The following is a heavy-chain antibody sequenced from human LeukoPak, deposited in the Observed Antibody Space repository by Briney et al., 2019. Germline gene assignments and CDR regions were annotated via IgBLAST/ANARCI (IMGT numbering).Heavy chain of an antibody. V-gene: IGHV3-30*04. D-gene: IGHD3-22*01. CDR1: GFTFSSYA. CDR3: ARSGSSGYSFDY. CDR2: ISYDGSNK. Sequence: PGGSLRPSCAASGFTFSSYAMHWVRQAPGKGLEWVAVISYDGSNKYYADSVKGRFTISRDNSKNTLYLQMNSLRAEDTAVYYCARSGSSGYSFDYWGQGTLVTVSS. J-gene: IGHJ4*02.